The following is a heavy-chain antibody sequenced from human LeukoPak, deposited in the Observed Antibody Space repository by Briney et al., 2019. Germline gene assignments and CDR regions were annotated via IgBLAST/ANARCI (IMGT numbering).Heavy chain of an antibody. CDR1: GFTFSSYA. D-gene: IGHD5-24*01. J-gene: IGHJ4*02. CDR3: VRDRRDGKNLAYHFDF. Sequence: GGSLRLSCAASGFTFSSYAMRWVRQAPGKGLEWVAVMSYDGTSEYYADSVRGRFTISRDHSQNMLHLQMNSLRDEDTALYYCVRDRRDGKNLAYHFDFWGQGTLVTVSS. V-gene: IGHV3-30-3*01. CDR2: MSYDGTSE.